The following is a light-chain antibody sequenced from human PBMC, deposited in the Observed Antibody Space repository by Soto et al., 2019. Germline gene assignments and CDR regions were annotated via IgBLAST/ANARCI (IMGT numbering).Light chain of an antibody. J-gene: IGKJ1*01. Sequence: DLQMTQSPSSLSASVGDRVTITCRASQGIRNDLGWYQQKPGKAPKRLIYAASSLQSGVPSRFSGTGSGTEFTLTIGSLQPEDFATYYCQQYETFSGTFGPGTKVEI. CDR2: AAS. CDR3: QQYETFSGT. CDR1: QGIRND. V-gene: IGKV1-17*01.